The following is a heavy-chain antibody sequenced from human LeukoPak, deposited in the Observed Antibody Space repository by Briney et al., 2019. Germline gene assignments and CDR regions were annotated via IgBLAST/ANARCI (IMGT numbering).Heavy chain of an antibody. CDR1: GDSFSSANYY. V-gene: IGHV4-30-4*08. J-gene: IGHJ4*02. CDR3: VRGLTGYSYFFDY. CDR2: VYYDGST. D-gene: IGHD3-10*01. Sequence: PSETLSLTCTVSGDSFSSANYYWTWVRQPPGKGLEWIGYVYYDGSTYYHPSLQSRLAISVDTSKNQFSLNLTSVAAADTAVYYCVRGLTGYSYFFDYWGQGALVTVSS.